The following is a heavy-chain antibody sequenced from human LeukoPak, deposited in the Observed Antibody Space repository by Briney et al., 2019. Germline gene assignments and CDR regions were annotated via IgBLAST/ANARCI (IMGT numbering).Heavy chain of an antibody. CDR2: INHSGST. CDR1: GGSFSGYY. Sequence: SETLSLTCAVYGGSFSGYYWSWIRQPPGKGLEWIGEINHSGSTNYNPSPKSRVTISVDTSKNQFSLKLSSVTAADTAVYYCASARNDFWSGYRLDYYGMDVWGQGTTVTVSS. V-gene: IGHV4-34*01. CDR3: ASARNDFWSGYRLDYYGMDV. D-gene: IGHD3-3*01. J-gene: IGHJ6*02.